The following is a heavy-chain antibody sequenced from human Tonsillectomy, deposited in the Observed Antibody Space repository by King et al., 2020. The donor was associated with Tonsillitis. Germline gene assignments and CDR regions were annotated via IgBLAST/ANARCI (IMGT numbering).Heavy chain of an antibody. J-gene: IGHJ4*02. D-gene: IGHD3-10*01. CDR2: IWSDGGNK. CDR3: ARDQDYYDSGNYRYSFDY. CDR1: GFTFNTYG. V-gene: IGHV3-33*08. Sequence: QLVQSGGGVVQPGRSLRLSCAASGFTFNTYGMHWVRQAPGKGLEWVAVIWSDGGNKHYADSVKGRFTISRDSSMNTLYLQMDSLRVDDTAVYYCARDQDYYDSGNYRYSFDYWGQGTLVTVSS.